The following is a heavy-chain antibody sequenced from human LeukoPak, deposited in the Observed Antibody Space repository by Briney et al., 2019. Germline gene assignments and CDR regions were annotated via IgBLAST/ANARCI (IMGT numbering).Heavy chain of an antibody. CDR3: AREGGAAARYYGMDV. CDR1: GYTFTSYD. CDR2: INPNSGGT. D-gene: IGHD6-13*01. V-gene: IGHV1-2*02. J-gene: IGHJ6*02. Sequence: ASVKVSCKASGYTFTSYDINWVRQATGQGLEWMGWINPNSGGTNYAQKFQGRVTMTRDTSISTAYMELSRLRSDDTAVYYCAREGGAAARYYGMDVWGQGTTVTVSS.